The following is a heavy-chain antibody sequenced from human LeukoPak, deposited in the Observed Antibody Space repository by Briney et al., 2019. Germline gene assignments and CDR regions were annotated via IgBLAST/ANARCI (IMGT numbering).Heavy chain of an antibody. V-gene: IGHV3-7*01. CDR1: GFTFSTYW. J-gene: IGHJ4*02. Sequence: GGSLRLSCAASGFTFSTYWMTWVRQAPGKGLEWVANIKQDGTEKYYVDSVKGRFTVSRDNAKNSLYLQMNSLRAEDTAVYYCARYRGSGGQRLDYWGQGTLVTVSS. CDR3: ARYRGSGGQRLDY. CDR2: IKQDGTEK. D-gene: IGHD3-16*01.